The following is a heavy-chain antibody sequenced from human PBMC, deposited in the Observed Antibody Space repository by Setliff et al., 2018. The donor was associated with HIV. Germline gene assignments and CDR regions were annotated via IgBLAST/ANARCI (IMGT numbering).Heavy chain of an antibody. Sequence: GESLKISCKGSGYSFTNYWIGWVRQMPGKGLEWVGIIYPGDSDTRYSPSFQGQVTISVDKSINTAYLQWNSLKASDTAMYYRARSLCYYDSCGYYYNYWGQGTLVTVSS. D-gene: IGHD3-22*01. CDR3: ARSLCYYDSCGYYYNY. V-gene: IGHV5-51*01. CDR1: GYSFTNYW. CDR2: IYPGDSDT. J-gene: IGHJ4*02.